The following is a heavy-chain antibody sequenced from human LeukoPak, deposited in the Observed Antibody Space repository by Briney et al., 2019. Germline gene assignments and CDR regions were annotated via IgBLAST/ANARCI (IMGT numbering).Heavy chain of an antibody. CDR2: IKQDGSGN. V-gene: IGHV3-7*04. Sequence: QPGGSLTLSLSAVASSSVVVTTGSGCEAPGKGLEWVGNIKQDGSGNYYVDSVKGRFTISSDNAKNSLYLQMNSLRAEDTAVYYCARPKSNNWRFGGFDPWGQGTLVTVSS. D-gene: IGHD1-1*01. J-gene: IGHJ5*02. CDR3: ARPKSNNWRFGGFDP. CDR1: ASSSVVVTT.